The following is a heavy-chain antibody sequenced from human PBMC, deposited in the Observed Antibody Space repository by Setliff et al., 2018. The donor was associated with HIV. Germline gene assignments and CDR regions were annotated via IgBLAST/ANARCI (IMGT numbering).Heavy chain of an antibody. J-gene: IGHJ4*02. D-gene: IGHD3-22*01. Sequence: ASVKVSCKASGYTFTSYDISWVRQAPGQGLEWMGWISAYNGNTNYAQKLQGRVTMTTDTSTSTAYMELRSLRSDDTAVYYCAREIGDYYDSSGYYYWGQGTLVTVSS. CDR3: AREIGDYYDSSGYYY. V-gene: IGHV1-18*01. CDR1: GYTFTSYD. CDR2: ISAYNGNT.